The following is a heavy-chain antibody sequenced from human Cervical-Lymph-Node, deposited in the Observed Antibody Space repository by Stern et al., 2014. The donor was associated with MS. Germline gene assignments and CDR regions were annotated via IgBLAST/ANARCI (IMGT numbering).Heavy chain of an antibody. Sequence: VQLEESGGGVVQPGRSLRISCAASGFAVRTYAMHWVRQAPGKGLEWVAVVWNDGINKYYADSVQGRFTISRDTSKNTMSLQMNSLRVEDTALYYCARDSDYSGMDVWGQGTTVIVSS. V-gene: IGHV3-33*01. CDR3: ARDSDYSGMDV. CDR2: VWNDGINK. CDR1: GFAVRTYA. J-gene: IGHJ6*02.